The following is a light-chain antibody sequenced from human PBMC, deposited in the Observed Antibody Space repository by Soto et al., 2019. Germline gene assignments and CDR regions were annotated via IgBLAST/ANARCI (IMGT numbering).Light chain of an antibody. CDR2: AAS. Sequence: DIQMTQSPSSVSASVGDRVTITCRAGQGISSYLAWYQQKPGEAPKLLIYAASSLQSGVPSRFSGSGSGADFTLTISSLQPEDFATYYCQQCNSFPYTFGQGTRLEIK. J-gene: IGKJ2*01. CDR3: QQCNSFPYT. CDR1: QGISSY. V-gene: IGKV1-12*01.